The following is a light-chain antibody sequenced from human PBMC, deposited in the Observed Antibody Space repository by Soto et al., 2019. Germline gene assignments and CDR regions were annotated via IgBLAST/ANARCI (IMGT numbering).Light chain of an antibody. CDR1: TSDVGSYNL. Sequence: QSALTQPASVSGSPGQSITISCTGTTSDVGSYNLVSWYQQHPGKAPKLIIYEVSERPSGVSTRFSGSKSGNMASLTISGLQAEDEAEYYCSSYAGGNNWVFGGGTKLTVL. CDR2: EVS. J-gene: IGLJ3*02. CDR3: SSYAGGNNWV. V-gene: IGLV2-23*02.